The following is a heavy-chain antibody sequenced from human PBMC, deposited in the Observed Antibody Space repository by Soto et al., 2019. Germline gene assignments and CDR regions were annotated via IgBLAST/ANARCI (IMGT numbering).Heavy chain of an antibody. CDR1: GDTFTSYY. Sequence: ASVKVSCKTSGDTFTSYYIHWVRQAPGQGLEWMGIINPSGGSTSYAQKFQDRVIMTRETSTSTFYMELSSLGSEDTAVYYCARDSSGGFLYYFDHWGQGTQVTVSS. V-gene: IGHV1-46*01. CDR3: ARDSSGGFLYYFDH. J-gene: IGHJ4*02. D-gene: IGHD2-8*02. CDR2: INPSGGST.